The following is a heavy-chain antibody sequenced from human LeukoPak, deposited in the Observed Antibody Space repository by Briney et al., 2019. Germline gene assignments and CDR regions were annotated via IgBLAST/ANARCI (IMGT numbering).Heavy chain of an antibody. V-gene: IGHV4-59*11. CDR1: GGSISSHY. Sequence: PSETLSLTCTVSGGSISSHYWSWVRQPPGKGLEWIGYIYYSGSTNYNPSLKSRVTISVDTSKNQCSLKLSSVTAADTAVYYCARVVGSSPYYYDSSGPLDYWGQGT. CDR3: ARVVGSSPYYYDSSGPLDY. J-gene: IGHJ4*02. CDR2: IYYSGST. D-gene: IGHD3-22*01.